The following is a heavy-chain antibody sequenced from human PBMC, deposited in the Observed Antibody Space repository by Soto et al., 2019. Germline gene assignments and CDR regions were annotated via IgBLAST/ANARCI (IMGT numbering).Heavy chain of an antibody. CDR1: GFTFSSYG. D-gene: IGHD3-9*01. CDR3: AKEGNYDILTVDYYYGMDV. V-gene: IGHV3-30*18. J-gene: IGHJ6*02. CDR2: ISYDGSNK. Sequence: GGSLRLSCAASGFTFSSYGMHWVRQAPGKGLEWVAVISYDGSNKYYADSVKGRFTISRDNSKNTLYLQMNSLRAEDTAVYYCAKEGNYDILTVDYYYGMDVWGQGTTVTVSS.